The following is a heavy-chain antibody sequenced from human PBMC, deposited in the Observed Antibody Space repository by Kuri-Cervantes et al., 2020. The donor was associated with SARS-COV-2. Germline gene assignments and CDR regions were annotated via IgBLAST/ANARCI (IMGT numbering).Heavy chain of an antibody. D-gene: IGHD3-3*01. CDR1: GFTFSSYA. Sequence: GESLKISCAASGFTFSSYAMSWVRQAPGKGLEWVSAISGSGGSTYYADSVKGRFTISRDNSNNTLFLEMSSLTAEDTAMYYCARGAGTHGYDFWSGYWTGHFDHWGQGTLVTVSS. J-gene: IGHJ4*02. V-gene: IGHV3-23*01. CDR3: ARGAGTHGYDFWSGYWTGHFDH. CDR2: ISGSGGST.